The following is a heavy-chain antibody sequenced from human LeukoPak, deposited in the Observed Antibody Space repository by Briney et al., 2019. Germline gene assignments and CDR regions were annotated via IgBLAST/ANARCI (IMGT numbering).Heavy chain of an antibody. V-gene: IGHV1-8*03. CDR2: MNPNSGNT. CDR1: GYTFTSYD. J-gene: IGHJ3*02. Sequence: ASVKVSCKASGYTFTSYDINCVRQATGQGLEWMGWMNPNSGNTGYAQKFQGRVTITRNTSISTAYMELSSLRSEDTAVYYCARLTGTEGAFDIWGQGTMVTVSS. D-gene: IGHD1/OR15-1a*01. CDR3: ARLTGTEGAFDI.